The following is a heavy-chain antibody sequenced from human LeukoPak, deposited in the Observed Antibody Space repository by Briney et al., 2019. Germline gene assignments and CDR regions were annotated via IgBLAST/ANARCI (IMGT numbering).Heavy chain of an antibody. CDR3: ATDRKTYYDFWSGSTKPYYFDF. CDR1: GYTLTELS. J-gene: IGHJ4*02. V-gene: IGHV1-24*01. CDR2: FDPEDGET. D-gene: IGHD3-3*01. Sequence: ASVKVSCKVSGYTLTELSMHWVRQAPGKGLEWMGGFDPEDGETIYAQKFQGRVTMTEDTSTDTAYMELSSLRSEDTAVYYCATDRKTYYDFWSGSTKPYYFDFWGQETLVTVSS.